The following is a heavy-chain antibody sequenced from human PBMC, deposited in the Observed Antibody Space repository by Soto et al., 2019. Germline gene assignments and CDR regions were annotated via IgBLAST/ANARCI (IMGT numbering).Heavy chain of an antibody. CDR1: GGSVSSGSYY. V-gene: IGHV4-61*01. CDR2: IYYSGST. Sequence: PSETLSLTCTVSGGSVSSGSYYWSWIRQPPGKGLEWIGYIYYSGSTNYNPSLKSRVTISVDTSKNQFSLKLGSVTAADTAVYYCARTRIAAAGIDWFDPWGQGTLVTVSS. CDR3: ARTRIAAAGIDWFDP. D-gene: IGHD6-13*01. J-gene: IGHJ5*02.